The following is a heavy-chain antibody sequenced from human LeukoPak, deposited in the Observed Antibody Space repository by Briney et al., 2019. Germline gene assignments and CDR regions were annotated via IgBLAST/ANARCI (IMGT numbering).Heavy chain of an antibody. J-gene: IGHJ6*02. Sequence: GGSLRLSCAASGFTISNAYMSWVRQAPGKGLEWVAVISYDGSNKYYADSVKGRFTISRDNSKNTLYLQMNSLRAEDTAVYYCAKDRSGVVAATGPYYYYGMDVWGQGTTVTVSS. V-gene: IGHV3-30*18. CDR1: GFTISNAY. D-gene: IGHD2-15*01. CDR2: ISYDGSNK. CDR3: AKDRSGVVAATGPYYYYGMDV.